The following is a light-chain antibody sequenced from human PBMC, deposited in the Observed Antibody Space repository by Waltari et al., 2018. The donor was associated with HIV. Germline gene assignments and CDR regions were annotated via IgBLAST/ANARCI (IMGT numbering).Light chain of an antibody. V-gene: IGLV4-69*01. CDR3: QTWGAGIQV. CDR1: NGHSDYA. Sequence: QLLLTQSPSASASLGASVRLTCTLSNGHSDYAITWHQQQPAKGPRFLMRLNSDGSHNKGDGISDRFSGSSSGAERYLTISSLQAEDEGDYHCQTWGAGIQVFGGGTKLTVL. CDR2: LNSDGSH. J-gene: IGLJ2*01.